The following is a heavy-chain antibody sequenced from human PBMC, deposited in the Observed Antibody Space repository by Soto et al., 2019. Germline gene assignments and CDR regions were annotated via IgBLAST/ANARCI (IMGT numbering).Heavy chain of an antibody. V-gene: IGHV3-11*01. Sequence: GGSLRLSCAASGFTFSDYYMSWIRQAPGKGLEWVSYISSSGSTIYYADSVKGRFTISSDNAKNSLYLQMNSLRAEDTAVYYCAILRVWVTTNYYMDVWGKGTTVTVSS. D-gene: IGHD4-17*01. CDR3: AILRVWVTTNYYMDV. J-gene: IGHJ6*03. CDR2: ISSSGSTI. CDR1: GFTFSDYY.